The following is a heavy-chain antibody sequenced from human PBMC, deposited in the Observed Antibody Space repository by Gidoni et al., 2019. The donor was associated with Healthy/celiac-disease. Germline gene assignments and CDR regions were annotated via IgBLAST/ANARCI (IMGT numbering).Heavy chain of an antibody. D-gene: IGHD3-22*01. CDR1: GGSISSSSYY. V-gene: IGHV4-39*07. CDR3: VVVTPRRDY. Sequence: QLQLQESGPGLVKPSETLSLTCTVPGGSISSSSYYWGWIRQPPGKWLEWIGSIYYSGSTYYNPSLKSRVTISVDTSKNQFSLKLSSVTAADTAVYYAVVVTPRRDYWGQGTLVTVSS. CDR2: IYYSGST. J-gene: IGHJ4*02.